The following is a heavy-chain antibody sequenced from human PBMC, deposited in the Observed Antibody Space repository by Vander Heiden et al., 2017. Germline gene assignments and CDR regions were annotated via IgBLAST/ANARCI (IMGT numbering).Heavy chain of an antibody. D-gene: IGHD6-13*01. J-gene: IGHJ4*01. Sequence: QLQLQESGPGLVKPSETLSLTCTVSAGSISSSSYSWGWIRQPPGKGLEWIGSIYYSGSTYYNLALKSRVTISVDTSKNQFFLKMSSVTAADTAVYYFARHGQQLARHFDYWGHGSLVAVYS. CDR3: ARHGQQLARHFDY. CDR2: IYYSGST. V-gene: IGHV4-39*01. CDR1: AGSISSSSYS.